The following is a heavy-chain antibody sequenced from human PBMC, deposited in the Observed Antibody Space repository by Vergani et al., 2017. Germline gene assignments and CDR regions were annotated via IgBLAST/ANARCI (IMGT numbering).Heavy chain of an antibody. CDR1: GFTFDDYA. CDR2: ISWNSGSI. D-gene: IGHD6-6*01. Sequence: EVQLVESGGGLVQPGRSLRLSCAASGFTFDDYAMHWVRQAPGKGLEWVSGISWNSGSIGYADSVKGRFTISRDNAKNSLYLQMNSLRAEDTALDYCAKDYSSSSDGFDYWGQGTLVTVSS. CDR3: AKDYSSSSDGFDY. J-gene: IGHJ4*02. V-gene: IGHV3-9*01.